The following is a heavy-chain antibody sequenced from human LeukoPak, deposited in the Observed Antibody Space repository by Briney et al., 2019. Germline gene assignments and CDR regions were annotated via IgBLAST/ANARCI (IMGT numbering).Heavy chain of an antibody. Sequence: ASETLSLTCAVYGGSFSGYYWSWIRQPPGKGLEWIGEINHSGSTSYNPSLKSRVTISVDTSKNQFSLKLSSVTAADTAVYYRARDGMETFDYWGQGTLVTVSS. J-gene: IGHJ4*02. CDR2: INHSGST. CDR1: GGSFSGYY. D-gene: IGHD1-14*01. CDR3: ARDGMETFDY. V-gene: IGHV4-34*01.